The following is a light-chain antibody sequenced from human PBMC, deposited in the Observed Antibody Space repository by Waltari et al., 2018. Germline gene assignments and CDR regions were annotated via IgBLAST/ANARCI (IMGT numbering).Light chain of an antibody. CDR1: SSDVGGYNY. J-gene: IGLJ2*01. V-gene: IGLV2-14*03. CDR2: DVS. CDR3: SSYTSSSTLGV. Sequence: QSALTQPASVSGSPGQSVTISCTGTSSDVGGYNYVPWYHQHPGKAPKLIIYDVSKRPSGVSNRFSGSKSGNTASLTISGLQAEDEADYYCSSYTSSSTLGVFGGGTKLTVL.